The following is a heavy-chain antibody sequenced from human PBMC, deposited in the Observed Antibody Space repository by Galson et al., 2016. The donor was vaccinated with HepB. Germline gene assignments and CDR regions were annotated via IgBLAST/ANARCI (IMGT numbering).Heavy chain of an antibody. CDR2: IKSDGRET. CDR3: ASDRVFYGMDV. Sequence: SLRLSCAASGFTFSSYWMHWVRQAPGKGLVWVSRIKSDGRETTYADSVKGRFTITRDNAENTLYLQMNSLRADDTAVYFCASDRVFYGMDVWGQGTTVTVPS. V-gene: IGHV3-74*01. CDR1: GFTFSSYW. J-gene: IGHJ6*02. D-gene: IGHD2-8*01.